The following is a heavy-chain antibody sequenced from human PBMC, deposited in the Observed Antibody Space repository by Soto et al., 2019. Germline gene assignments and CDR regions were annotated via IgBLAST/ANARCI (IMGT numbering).Heavy chain of an antibody. Sequence: PSETLSLTCTVSGGSISSAAYYYNWLRQRPGQGLEWIGYIYYTGSADYNPSLETRVTISVDSSKNQFSLTVTSVTAADTAVYYCASWGRRGLYVAHWGQGLLVTVSS. CDR2: IYYTGSA. CDR1: GGSISSAAYY. J-gene: IGHJ5*02. D-gene: IGHD6-19*01. V-gene: IGHV4-31*03. CDR3: ASWGRRGLYVAH.